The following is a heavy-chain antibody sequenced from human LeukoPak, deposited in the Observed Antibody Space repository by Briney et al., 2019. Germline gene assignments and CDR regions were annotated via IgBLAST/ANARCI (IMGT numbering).Heavy chain of an antibody. V-gene: IGHV3-23*01. CDR1: GFTFSAYA. J-gene: IGHJ4*02. Sequence: GGSLRLSCAASGFTFSAYAMGWVRQAPGKGLEWVSTISGSGGTIRYVDSVKGRFTISRDNSKNTLYLQMNSLRAEDTALYYCAKDADNSDYYRFQDYWGQGALVTVSS. CDR2: ISGSGGTI. D-gene: IGHD2-21*02. CDR3: AKDADNSDYYRFQDY.